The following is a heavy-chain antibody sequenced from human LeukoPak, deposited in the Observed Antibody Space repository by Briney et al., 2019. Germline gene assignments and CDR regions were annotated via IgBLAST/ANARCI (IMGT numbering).Heavy chain of an antibody. V-gene: IGHV1-2*04. CDR1: GYTFTGYY. D-gene: IGHD3-22*01. J-gene: IGHJ4*02. CDR2: INPNTGDT. Sequence: ASVKVSCKASGYTFTGYYMHWVRQAPGQGLEWMGWINPNTGDTNFAQKFQGWVTMTTDTSITTAYMELSRLRSDDTAVYYCARDERYDSSGYPFDYWGQGTLVTVSS. CDR3: ARDERYDSSGYPFDY.